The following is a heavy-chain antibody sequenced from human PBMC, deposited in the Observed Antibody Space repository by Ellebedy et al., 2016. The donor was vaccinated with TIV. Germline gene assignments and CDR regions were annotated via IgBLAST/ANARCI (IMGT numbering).Heavy chain of an antibody. J-gene: IGHJ6*02. CDR3: ARENYGMDV. V-gene: IGHV4-59*01. Sequence: MPSETLSLTCTVSGGSISSFYWTWIRQPPGRGLQWVGDISYTGYTKYNPTLKSRVSISVDTSRNQFSMKVTSVTAADTAVYYCARENYGMDVWGQGTTVTISS. CDR1: GGSISSFY. CDR2: ISYTGYT.